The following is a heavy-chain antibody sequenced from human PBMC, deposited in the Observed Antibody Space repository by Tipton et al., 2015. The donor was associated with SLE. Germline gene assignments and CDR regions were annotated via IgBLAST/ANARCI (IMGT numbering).Heavy chain of an antibody. J-gene: IGHJ4*02. Sequence: TLSLTCTVSGDSLIGSHWTWIRQPAGKGLEWIGSFAHSGNTIYNPSLRSRVSISADTSKNEFSLRLTSVTAADTAVYYCARGGITIFGVVSLDYWGQGTLVTVSS. CDR3: ARGGITIFGVVSLDY. CDR1: GDSLIGSH. D-gene: IGHD3-3*01. V-gene: IGHV4-4*07. CDR2: FAHSGNT.